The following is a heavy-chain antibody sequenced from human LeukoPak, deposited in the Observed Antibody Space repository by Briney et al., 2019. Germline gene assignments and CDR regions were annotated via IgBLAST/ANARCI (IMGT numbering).Heavy chain of an antibody. CDR1: GFTVSSNY. J-gene: IGHJ3*02. V-gene: IGHV3-53*01. CDR3: ARDGVMAHDAFDI. D-gene: IGHD5-24*01. CDR2: IYSGGST. Sequence: SGGSLRLSCTVSGFTVSSNYMSWVRQAPGKGLEWVSVIYSGGSTYYADSVKGRFTISRDNSKNTLYLQMNSLRAEDTAVYYCARDGVMAHDAFDIWGQGTMVTVSS.